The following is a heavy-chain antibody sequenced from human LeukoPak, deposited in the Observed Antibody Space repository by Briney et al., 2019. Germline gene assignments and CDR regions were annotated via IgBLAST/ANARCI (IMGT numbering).Heavy chain of an antibody. V-gene: IGHV1-18*01. D-gene: IGHD3-9*01. CDR2: ISAYNGNT. CDR3: ARGLGLNLNWFDP. CDR1: GGTFSSYA. J-gene: IGHJ5*02. Sequence: TSVKVSCKASGGTFSSYAISWVRQAPGQGLEWMGWISAYNGNTNYAQKLQGRVAMTTDTSTSTAYMELRSLRSDDTAVYYCARGLGLNLNWFDPWGQGTLVTVSS.